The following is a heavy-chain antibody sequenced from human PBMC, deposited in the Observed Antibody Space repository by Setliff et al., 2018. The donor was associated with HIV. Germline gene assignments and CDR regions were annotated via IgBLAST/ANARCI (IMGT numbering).Heavy chain of an antibody. J-gene: IGHJ4*02. Sequence: PSETLSLTCTVSGGSISTYYWTWIRQPPGKGLEWIGYIYTSGSTSYNPSLKSRLTISLDTSKNQFSLNLTSVTAADTAIYYCARGLDVWGTYRYRNYFDYWGQGTLVTVSS. CDR3: ARGLDVWGTYRYRNYFDY. D-gene: IGHD3-16*02. CDR1: GGSISTYY. V-gene: IGHV4-4*09. CDR2: IYTSGST.